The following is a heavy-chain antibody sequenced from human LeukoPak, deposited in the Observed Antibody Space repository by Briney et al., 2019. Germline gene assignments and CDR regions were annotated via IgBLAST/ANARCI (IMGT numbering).Heavy chain of an antibody. CDR3: AKSSGTYYSIDY. J-gene: IGHJ4*02. D-gene: IGHD3-10*01. CDR2: IRFDGSDK. CDR1: GFTLSTYG. V-gene: IGHV3-30*02. Sequence: PGGSLRLSCAASGFTLSTYGMHWVRRAPGKGLEWVAFIRFDGSDKYYADSVKGRFTISRDNSKNTLYLQMNSLRAEDTAVYYCAKSSGTYYSIDYWGQGTLVTVSS.